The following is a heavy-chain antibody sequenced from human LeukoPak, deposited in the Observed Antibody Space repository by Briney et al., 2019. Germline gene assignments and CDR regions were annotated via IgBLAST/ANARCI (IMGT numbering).Heavy chain of an antibody. CDR1: FGSMTSFY. CDR2: IYYSGNT. D-gene: IGHD3-10*01. Sequence: SETLSLTCTVSFGSMTSFYWNWIRQPPGKGLEWIGNIYYSGNTNYNPSLQSRVSMSVDTSKNQFSLKLSSVTAADTAVYYCARPLYYYGSGSYYTGFDYWGQGTLVTVSS. J-gene: IGHJ4*02. V-gene: IGHV4-59*12. CDR3: ARPLYYYGSGSYYTGFDY.